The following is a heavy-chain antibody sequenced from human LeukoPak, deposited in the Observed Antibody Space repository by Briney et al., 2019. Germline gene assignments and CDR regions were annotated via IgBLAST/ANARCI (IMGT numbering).Heavy chain of an antibody. J-gene: IGHJ4*02. CDR1: GFTFDDYA. Sequence: GGSLRLSCAASGFTFDDYAMHWVRQAPGKGLEWVSLISGNGLSTYYADSVKGRFTISRDNNKNSLSLRMNSLRTEDTALYYCAKAGRGYSYNDYWGQGTLVTVSS. CDR3: AKAGRGYSYNDY. D-gene: IGHD5-18*01. CDR2: ISGNGLST. V-gene: IGHV3-43*02.